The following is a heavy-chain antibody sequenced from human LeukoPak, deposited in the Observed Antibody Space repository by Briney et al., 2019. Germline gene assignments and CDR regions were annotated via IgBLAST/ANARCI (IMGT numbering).Heavy chain of an antibody. CDR3: AQWGSNMDV. J-gene: IGHJ6*03. CDR2: INYSGST. Sequence: SETLSLTCTVYGGSFSTYYWHWFRQPPGKGLEWIGEINYSGSTKYNPSLKSRVTISIDTSKNQFSLKLSSVTAADTAVYYCAQWGSNMDVWGKGTTVIVSS. V-gene: IGHV4-34*01. D-gene: IGHD3-16*01. CDR1: GGSFSTYY.